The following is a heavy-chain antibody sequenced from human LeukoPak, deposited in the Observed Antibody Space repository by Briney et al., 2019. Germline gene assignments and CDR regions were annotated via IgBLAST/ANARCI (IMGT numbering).Heavy chain of an antibody. J-gene: IGHJ4*02. CDR3: AKMEGDYDILTGYYSASGFDY. CDR2: ISGSGGST. V-gene: IGHV3-23*01. Sequence: PGGSLRLSCAASGFTFSSYAMSWVRQAPGKGLEWVSAISGSGGSTYYADSVKGRFTISRDNSKNTLYLQMNSLRAEDTAVYYCAKMEGDYDILTGYYSASGFDYWGQGTLVTVSS. D-gene: IGHD3-9*01. CDR1: GFTFSSYA.